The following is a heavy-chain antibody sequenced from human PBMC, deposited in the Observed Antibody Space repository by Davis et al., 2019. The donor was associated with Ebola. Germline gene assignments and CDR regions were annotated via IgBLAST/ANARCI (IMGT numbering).Heavy chain of an antibody. J-gene: IGHJ5*02. Sequence: GSLRLSCAASGFTFNSHAMSWVRQSPGKGLEWIGQVWPGGSTDYNPSLKSRVTISIDKSKNHFSLNLTSVTATDTAVYYCARDLNRRFDPWGQGTLVTVSS. V-gene: IGHV4-4*02. CDR3: ARDLNRRFDP. CDR1: GFTFNSHAM. D-gene: IGHD1-14*01. CDR2: VWPGGST.